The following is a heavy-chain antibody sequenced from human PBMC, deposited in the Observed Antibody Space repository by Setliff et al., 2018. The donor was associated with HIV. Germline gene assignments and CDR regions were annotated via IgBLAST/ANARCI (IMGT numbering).Heavy chain of an antibody. Sequence: SETLSLTCNVSGVSISRHYWTWIRQPPGKGLEWIGSFYYISSWSKYNPSLKSRLTVSVDTSQNQFSLRLSSVTAADTAVYYCARGAPYCNHGICHLFDYWGQGNLVTVSS. D-gene: IGHD2-8*01. CDR1: GVSISRHY. V-gene: IGHV4-59*11. J-gene: IGHJ4*02. CDR2: FYYISSWS. CDR3: ARGAPYCNHGICHLFDY.